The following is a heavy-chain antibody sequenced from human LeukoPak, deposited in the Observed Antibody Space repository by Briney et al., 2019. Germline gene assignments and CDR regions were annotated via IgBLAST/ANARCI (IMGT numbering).Heavy chain of an antibody. CDR3: ARQDIAAAGAFDY. V-gene: IGHV4-39*01. J-gene: IGHJ4*02. CDR2: IYYSGST. CDR1: GGPISSSSYY. D-gene: IGHD6-13*01. Sequence: PSETLSLTCTVSGGPISSSSYYWGWIRQPPGKGLEWIGSIYYSGSTYYNPSLKSRVTISVDTSKNQFSLKLSSVTAADTAVYYCARQDIAAAGAFDYWGQGTLVTVSS.